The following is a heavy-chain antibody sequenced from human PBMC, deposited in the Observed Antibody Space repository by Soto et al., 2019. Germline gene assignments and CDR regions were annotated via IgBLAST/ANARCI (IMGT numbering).Heavy chain of an antibody. CDR2: ISDDGTNK. J-gene: IGHJ3*02. CDR1: GFSFSNHG. Sequence: LRLSCAASGFSFSNHGVVWVRQAPGKGLEWVALISDDGTNKYHADSVKGRFTVSRDNSKNTVFLQMNSLRAEDTAVYYCATTQWRNPPFRDFDIWGQGTVVTVSS. V-gene: IGHV3-30*03. D-gene: IGHD3-10*01. CDR3: ATTQWRNPPFRDFDI.